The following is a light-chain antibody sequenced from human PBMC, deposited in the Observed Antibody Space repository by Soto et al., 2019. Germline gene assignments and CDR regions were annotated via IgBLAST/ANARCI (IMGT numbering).Light chain of an antibody. CDR3: CSYAGSYTFV. J-gene: IGLJ1*01. Sequence: QSVLTQPPSVSGAPGQRVTISCTGSSSNIGAGYDVHWYRQLPGTAPKLLIYGNTNRPSGVPDRFSGSKSGTSASLAITGLQAEDEADYYCCSYAGSYTFVFGIGTKLTVL. CDR1: SSNIGAGYD. CDR2: GNT. V-gene: IGLV1-40*01.